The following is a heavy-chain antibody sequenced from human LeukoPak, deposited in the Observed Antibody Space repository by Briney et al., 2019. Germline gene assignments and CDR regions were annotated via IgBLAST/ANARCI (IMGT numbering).Heavy chain of an antibody. Sequence: PGRPLRLSCTASGFTFDDYAMHWVRQAPGKGLEWVSGISWNSGSIGYADSVKGRFTISRDNAKNSLYLQMNSLRAEDMALYYCAKDSSYDFWSGYYDYWGQGTLVTVSS. CDR3: AKDSSYDFWSGYYDY. D-gene: IGHD3-3*01. J-gene: IGHJ4*02. V-gene: IGHV3-9*03. CDR1: GFTFDDYA. CDR2: ISWNSGSI.